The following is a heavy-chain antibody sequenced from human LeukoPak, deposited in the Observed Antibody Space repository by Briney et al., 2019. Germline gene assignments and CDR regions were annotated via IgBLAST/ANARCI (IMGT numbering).Heavy chain of an antibody. V-gene: IGHV3-23*01. CDR1: GFAFPNYA. CDR3: ARAPLHSNGWSFDY. D-gene: IGHD6-19*01. J-gene: IGHJ4*02. CDR2: ISGSGSNT. Sequence: PGGSLRLSCAASGFAFPNYAMSWVRQAPGKGLEWVSAISGSGSNTYYADSVKGRFTISRDNSKNTLYLQMNSLRPEDTAVYYCARAPLHSNGWSFDYWGQGTLVTVSS.